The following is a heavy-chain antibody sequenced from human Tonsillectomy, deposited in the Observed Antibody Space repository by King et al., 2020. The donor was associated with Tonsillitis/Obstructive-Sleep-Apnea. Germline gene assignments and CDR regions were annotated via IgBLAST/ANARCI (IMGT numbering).Heavy chain of an antibody. Sequence: VQLVESGGGLVQPGGSLRLSCAASGFTFSGYWMSWVRQAPGKGLEWVANIKQDGSEKYYVDSVKGRFTISRDNAKNSLYLQMNSLRAEDTAVYYCARDFIVVVVAATYFDYWGQGTLVTVSS. V-gene: IGHV3-7*04. J-gene: IGHJ4*02. CDR1: GFTFSGYW. D-gene: IGHD2-15*01. CDR3: ARDFIVVVVAATYFDY. CDR2: IKQDGSEK.